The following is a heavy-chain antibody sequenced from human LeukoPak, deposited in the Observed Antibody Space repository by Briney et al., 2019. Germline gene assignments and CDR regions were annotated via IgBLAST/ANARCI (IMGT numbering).Heavy chain of an antibody. V-gene: IGHV3-74*01. CDR2: INSDGINT. J-gene: IGHJ6*03. Sequence: GGSLRLSCAASGFIFSNYWMHWVRHAPGKGLVWVSRINSDGINTNYADSVKGRFTISRDNAKNTLNLQMNSLRAEDTAVYYCARTTYSHCSSTSCPYYYYYYYMDVWGKGTTVTVSS. CDR1: GFIFSNYW. D-gene: IGHD2-2*01. CDR3: ARTTYSHCSSTSCPYYYYYYYMDV.